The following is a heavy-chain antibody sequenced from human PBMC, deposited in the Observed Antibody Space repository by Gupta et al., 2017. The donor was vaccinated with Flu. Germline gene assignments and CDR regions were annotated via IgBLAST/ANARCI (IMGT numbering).Heavy chain of an antibody. CDR1: FSNSG. CDR3: ARSSGRLLASWEIEEFDY. D-gene: IGHD1-26*01. V-gene: IGHV1-69*01. J-gene: IGHJ4*02. Sequence: FSNSGVSWVRQAPGQGLEWMGAVIPVFGAPTYARRFEGRVTITADEATNTAYMELSSLTSEDTAVYFCARSSGRLLASWEIEEFDYWGQGTVVTVSS. CDR2: VIPVFGAP.